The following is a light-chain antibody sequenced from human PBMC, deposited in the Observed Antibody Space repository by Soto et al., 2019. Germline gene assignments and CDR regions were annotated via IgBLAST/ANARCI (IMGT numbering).Light chain of an antibody. J-gene: IGLJ1*01. V-gene: IGLV2-8*01. CDR2: EVT. CDR1: SSDVGRYNY. CDR3: ISYKTDDTFL. Sequence: QSALTQPPSASGSPGQSVIISCIGTSSDVGRYNYVSWYQHHPGKAPKLIIYEVTKRPSGVPDRFSGSKSGNTASLTVSGLQADDEAEYFCISYKTDDTFLFGTGTKVTVL.